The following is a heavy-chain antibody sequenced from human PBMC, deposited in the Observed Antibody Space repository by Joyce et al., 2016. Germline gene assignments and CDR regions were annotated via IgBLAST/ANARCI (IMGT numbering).Heavy chain of an antibody. Sequence: QIQLQESGLGLVKPSETLSLTCTVSGGSTRSYFWSWIRQPPGKGLEYLGDIYYPGNTNYYPSLKGRVTISIDTSKNQFSLRLSAVTAADTAVYYCARLKDTSYSLDYWGQGTLVTASS. V-gene: IGHV4-59*01. CDR2: IYYPGNT. D-gene: IGHD2-15*01. CDR1: GGSTRSYF. CDR3: ARLKDTSYSLDY. J-gene: IGHJ4*02.